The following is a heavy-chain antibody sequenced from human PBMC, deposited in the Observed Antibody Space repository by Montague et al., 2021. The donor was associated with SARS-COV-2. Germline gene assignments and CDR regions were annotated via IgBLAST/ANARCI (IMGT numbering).Heavy chain of an antibody. CDR1: GGSISSYY. V-gene: IGHV4-59*01. J-gene: IGHJ3*02. Sequence: SETLSLTCTVSGGSISSYYWSWIRQPPGKGLEWIGSIYYSGSTNYNPSLKSRVTISVDTSKNQFSLKLSSVTAADTAVYYCARGSGWMGNAFDIWGQGTMVTVSS. CDR2: IYYSGST. CDR3: ARGSGWMGNAFDI. D-gene: IGHD6-19*01.